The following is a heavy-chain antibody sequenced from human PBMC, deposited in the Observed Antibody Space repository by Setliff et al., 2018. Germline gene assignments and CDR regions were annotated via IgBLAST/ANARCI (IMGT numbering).Heavy chain of an antibody. CDR1: GASISSGSNY. Sequence: SETLSLTCSVSGASISSGSNYWSWIRQPAGKGVEWIGHILSSGGTNYNPSLKNRVSISLDTSKNQFSLNLNSVTAADTAVYYCTRSRAPSVVLAADFDFWGQGTPVTVSS. CDR2: ILSSGGT. D-gene: IGHD2-21*01. J-gene: IGHJ4*02. V-gene: IGHV4-61*09. CDR3: TRSRAPSVVLAADFDF.